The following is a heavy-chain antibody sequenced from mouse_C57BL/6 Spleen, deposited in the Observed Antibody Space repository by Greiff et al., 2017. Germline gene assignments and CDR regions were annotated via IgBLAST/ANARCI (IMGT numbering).Heavy chain of an antibody. Sequence: VQLQQSGPELVKPGASVKISCKASGYTFTDYYMNWVKQSHGKSLEWIGDINPNNGGTSYNQKFKGKATLTVDKSSSTAYMELRSLTSEDSAVYYCARDGYDGTGYWGQGTTLTVSS. CDR2: INPNNGGT. D-gene: IGHD2-2*01. CDR1: GYTFTDYY. J-gene: IGHJ2*01. CDR3: ARDGYDGTGY. V-gene: IGHV1-26*01.